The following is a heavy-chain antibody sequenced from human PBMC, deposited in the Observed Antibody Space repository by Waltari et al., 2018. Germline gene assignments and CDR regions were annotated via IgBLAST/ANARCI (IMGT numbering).Heavy chain of an antibody. CDR2: SIPIFGTA. J-gene: IGHJ4*02. CDR3: ARESLGTDSSGYFDSH. Sequence: QVQLVQSGAEVKKPGSSVKVSCKASGGTFSSYAISWVRQAPGQGLEWMGGSIPIFGTANYAQKFQVRVTITADESTSTAYMELSSLRSEDTAVYYCARESLGTDSSGYFDSHWGQGTLVTVSS. CDR1: GGTFSSYA. V-gene: IGHV1-69*12. D-gene: IGHD3-22*01.